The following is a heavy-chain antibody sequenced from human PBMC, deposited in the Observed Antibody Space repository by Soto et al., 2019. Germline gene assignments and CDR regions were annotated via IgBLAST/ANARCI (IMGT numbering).Heavy chain of an antibody. Sequence: GGSLRLSCAASGFTFSSYSMNWVRQAPGKGLEWVSSISSSSSYIYYADPVKGRFTISRDNAKNSLYLQMNSLRAEDTAVYYCARLFDYDFWSGSDNAFDIWGQGTMVTVSS. J-gene: IGHJ3*02. CDR1: GFTFSSYS. D-gene: IGHD3-3*01. CDR3: ARLFDYDFWSGSDNAFDI. V-gene: IGHV3-21*01. CDR2: ISSSSSYI.